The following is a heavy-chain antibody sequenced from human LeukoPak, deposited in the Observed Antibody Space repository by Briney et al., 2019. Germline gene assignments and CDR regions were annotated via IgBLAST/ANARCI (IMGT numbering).Heavy chain of an antibody. D-gene: IGHD5-18*01. Sequence: GGSLRLSCAASGFTFSSYGMHWVRQAPGKGLEWVAVIWYDGSNKYYADSVKGRFTISRDNSKNTLYLQMNSLRAEDTAVYYCARGGRGYSYGYLYYWGQGTLVTVSS. J-gene: IGHJ4*02. CDR3: ARGGRGYSYGYLYY. CDR2: IWYDGSNK. CDR1: GFTFSSYG. V-gene: IGHV3-33*01.